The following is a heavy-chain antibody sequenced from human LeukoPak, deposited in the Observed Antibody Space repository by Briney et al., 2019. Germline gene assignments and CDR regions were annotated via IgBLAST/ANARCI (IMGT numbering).Heavy chain of an antibody. D-gene: IGHD6-19*01. V-gene: IGHV4-59*01. CDR2: IYYSGST. J-gene: IGHJ4*02. Sequence: SETLSLTCTVSGGSISSYYWSWIRQPPGKGLEWIGYIYYSGSTNYNPSLKSRVTISVDTSKNQFSLKLSSVTAADTAVYNCARGRKQWLVGDYWGQGTLVTVSS. CDR3: ARGRKQWLVGDY. CDR1: GGSISSYY.